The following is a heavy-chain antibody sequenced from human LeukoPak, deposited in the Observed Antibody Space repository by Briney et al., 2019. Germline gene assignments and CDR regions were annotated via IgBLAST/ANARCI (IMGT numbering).Heavy chain of an antibody. CDR3: ARANFLYCSSSTCLFDY. J-gene: IGHJ4*02. Sequence: SVKVSCKASGYTFTDYYMHWVRQAPGHGFEWMGWINPNDGDTNYAQKFQGRVTMTRDTSISTAHMEVSRLRSDDTAVYYCARANFLYCSSSTCLFDYWGQGTLVTVSS. V-gene: IGHV1-2*02. CDR2: INPNDGDT. CDR1: GYTFTDYY. D-gene: IGHD2-2*01.